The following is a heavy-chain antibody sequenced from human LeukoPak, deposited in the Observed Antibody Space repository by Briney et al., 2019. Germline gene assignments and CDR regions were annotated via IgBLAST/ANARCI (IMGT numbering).Heavy chain of an antibody. J-gene: IGHJ4*02. CDR2: MNPNSGNT. D-gene: IGHD1-26*01. CDR3: ARVLVGATSYPLDY. CDR1: GYTFTSYD. Sequence: ASVKVSCKASGYTFTSYDINWVRQATGQGLEWMGWMNPNSGNTGHAQKFQGRVTMTRNTSISTAYMELSSLRSEDTAVYYCARVLVGATSYPLDYWGQGTLVTVSS. V-gene: IGHV1-8*01.